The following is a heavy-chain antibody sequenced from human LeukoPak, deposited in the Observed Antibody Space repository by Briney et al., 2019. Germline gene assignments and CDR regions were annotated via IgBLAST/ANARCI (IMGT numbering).Heavy chain of an antibody. J-gene: IGHJ3*02. CDR1: GFTFSSYA. CDR2: ISYDGSNK. CDR3: ARDLVYCSSTSCPYGDASDI. Sequence: PGRSLRVSCAASGFTFSSYAMHCVRQAPGKGLERVAFISYDGSNKYYADSVKGRFTISRDNSKSTLYLQMNSLRAEDTAVYYCARDLVYCSSTSCPYGDASDIWGQGTMVTVSS. V-gene: IGHV3-30*04. D-gene: IGHD2-2*01.